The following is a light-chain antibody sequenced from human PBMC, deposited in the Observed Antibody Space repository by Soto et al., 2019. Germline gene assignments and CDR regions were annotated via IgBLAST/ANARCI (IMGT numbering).Light chain of an antibody. V-gene: IGLV2-14*01. Sequence: QSVLTQPASVSGSPGQSITISCTGTSSDVGGYNYVSWYQQHPGKAPKLMIYDVSNRPSGVSNRFSGSKSGNTASLTISGLPAEEEADYYCSSYTSSSTVFGGGTKLTVL. CDR1: SSDVGGYNY. J-gene: IGLJ2*01. CDR2: DVS. CDR3: SSYTSSSTV.